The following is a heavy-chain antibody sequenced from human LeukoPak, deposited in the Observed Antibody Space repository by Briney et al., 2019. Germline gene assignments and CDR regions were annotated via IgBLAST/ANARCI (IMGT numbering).Heavy chain of an antibody. V-gene: IGHV3-21*01. D-gene: IGHD3-10*01. CDR3: AKWYGSD. J-gene: IGHJ4*02. CDR1: GFTFSSYS. Sequence: AGSLRLSCAASGFTFSSYSMNWVRQAPGKGLEWVSSISSSSSYIYYADSVKERFTISRDNAKNSLYLQMNSLCAEDTAGYYCAKWYGSDWGQGTLVTVSS. CDR2: ISSSSSYI.